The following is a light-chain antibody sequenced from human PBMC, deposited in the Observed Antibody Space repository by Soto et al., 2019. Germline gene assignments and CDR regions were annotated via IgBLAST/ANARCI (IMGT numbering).Light chain of an antibody. V-gene: IGKV1-9*01. CDR2: AAS. J-gene: IGKJ5*01. Sequence: DIQLTQSPSFLSASVGDRVTITCRDSQDINTYLAWYQQKPGKAPKLLIFAASTLQNGVPSRFSVSGSGTEFTVTITSLQPEDFATYYCQQRKSYPITFGQGTRLEIK. CDR1: QDINTY. CDR3: QQRKSYPIT.